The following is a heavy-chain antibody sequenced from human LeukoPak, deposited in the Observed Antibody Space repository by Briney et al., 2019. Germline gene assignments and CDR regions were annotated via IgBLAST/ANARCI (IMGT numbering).Heavy chain of an antibody. CDR2: IYYSGST. D-gene: IGHD6-6*01. CDR1: GGSTSSY. CDR3: ARDQGHGSSSV. Sequence: SETLSLTCTVSGGSTSSYWSWIRQPPGQGLEWIGHIYYSGSTSYNPSLKSRVTISLDMSKNLFSLKLTSVTAADTAVYYCARDQGHGSSSVWGQGKMVTVSS. J-gene: IGHJ3*01. V-gene: IGHV4-59*01.